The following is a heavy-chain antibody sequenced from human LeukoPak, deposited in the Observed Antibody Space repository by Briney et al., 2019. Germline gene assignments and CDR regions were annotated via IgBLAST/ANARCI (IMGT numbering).Heavy chain of an antibody. CDR3: ARELSYGDYGDY. CDR1: GFTFSSYG. Sequence: GRSLRLTCAASGFTFSSYGMHWVRQAPGKGLEWVAVIWYDGSNKYYADSVKGRFTISRDNSKNTLYLQMNSLRAEDTAVYYCARELSYGDYGDYWGQGTLVTVSS. CDR2: IWYDGSNK. J-gene: IGHJ4*02. D-gene: IGHD4-17*01. V-gene: IGHV3-33*01.